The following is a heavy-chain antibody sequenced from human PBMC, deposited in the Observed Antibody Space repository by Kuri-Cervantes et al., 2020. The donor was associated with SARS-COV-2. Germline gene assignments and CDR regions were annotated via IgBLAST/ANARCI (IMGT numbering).Heavy chain of an antibody. V-gene: IGHV3-30-3*01. J-gene: IGHJ2*01. CDR3: AKDARRIAVAGYRYFDL. D-gene: IGHD6-19*01. CDR2: ISYDGSNK. CDR1: GFTFSSYA. Sequence: GESLKISCAASGFTFSSYAMHWVRQAPGKGLEWVAVISYDGSNKYYADSVKGRFTISRDNSKNTLYLQMNSLRAEDTAVYYCAKDARRIAVAGYRYFDLWGRGTLLTVSS.